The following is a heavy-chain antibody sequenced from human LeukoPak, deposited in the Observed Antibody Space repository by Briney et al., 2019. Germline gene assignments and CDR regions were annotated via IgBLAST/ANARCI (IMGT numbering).Heavy chain of an antibody. V-gene: IGHV3-74*01. CDR3: ARGIRDYYDSSGYYDY. CDR1: GFTLSSYW. J-gene: IGHJ4*02. Sequence: GGSLRLSCAASGFTLSSYWMHWVRQAPGKGLVSVSRINTDGSITTYADSVKGRFTISRDNAKNTLYLQMNSLRAEDTAVYYCARGIRDYYDSSGYYDYWGQGTLVTVSS. D-gene: IGHD3-22*01. CDR2: INTDGSIT.